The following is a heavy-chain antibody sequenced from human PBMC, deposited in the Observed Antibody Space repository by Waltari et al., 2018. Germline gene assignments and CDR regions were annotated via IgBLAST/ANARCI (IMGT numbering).Heavy chain of an antibody. V-gene: IGHV3-30*18. Sequence: QVQLVESGGGVVQPGRSLRLSCAASGFTFSSYGMHWVRQAPGKGLGGVAGISYDGSNKYYADSVKGRFTISRDNSKNTLYLQMNSLRAEDTAVYYCAKGTYLDYWGQGTLVTVSS. CDR3: AKGTYLDY. J-gene: IGHJ4*02. CDR2: ISYDGSNK. CDR1: GFTFSSYG.